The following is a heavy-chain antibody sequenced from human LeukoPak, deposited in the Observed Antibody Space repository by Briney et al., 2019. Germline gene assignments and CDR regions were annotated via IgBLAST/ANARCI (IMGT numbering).Heavy chain of an antibody. J-gene: IGHJ4*02. D-gene: IGHD3-22*01. CDR2: IYTSGST. Sequence: SETLSLTCTVSGGSISSYYWSWIRQPAGKGLEWIGRIYTSGSTNYNPSLKSRVTMSVDTSKNQFSLKLSSVTAADTAVYYCVREGYYYDSSGYYSLFDYWGQGTLVTVSS. CDR3: VREGYYYDSSGYYSLFDY. V-gene: IGHV4-4*07. CDR1: GGSISSYY.